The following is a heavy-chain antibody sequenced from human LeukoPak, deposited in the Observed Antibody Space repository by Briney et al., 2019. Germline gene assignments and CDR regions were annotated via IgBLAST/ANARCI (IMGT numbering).Heavy chain of an antibody. CDR2: IYSGGST. Sequence: GGSLRLSCAASGFTVSSNYMSWVRQAPGKGLEWVSVIYSGGSTYYADSVKGRFTISRDNSKNTLYLQMNSLRAEDTAVYYCAGTDYGDYSTGYYGMDVCGQGTTVTVSS. CDR1: GFTVSSNY. D-gene: IGHD4-17*01. J-gene: IGHJ6*02. CDR3: AGTDYGDYSTGYYGMDV. V-gene: IGHV3-66*01.